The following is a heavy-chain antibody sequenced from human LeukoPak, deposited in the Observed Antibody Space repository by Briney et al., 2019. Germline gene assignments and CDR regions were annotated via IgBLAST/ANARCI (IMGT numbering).Heavy chain of an antibody. J-gene: IGHJ4*02. CDR3: AREGMVATFDY. CDR2: ISSSSSYI. V-gene: IGHV3-21*01. Sequence: PGGSLRLSCAASGFTFSSYSMNWVRQAPGKGLEWVSSISSSSSYIYYADSVKGRFTISRDKAKNSPYLQMNSRRAEDTAIYYCAREGMVATFDYWGQGTLVTVSS. D-gene: IGHD5-12*01. CDR1: GFTFSSYS.